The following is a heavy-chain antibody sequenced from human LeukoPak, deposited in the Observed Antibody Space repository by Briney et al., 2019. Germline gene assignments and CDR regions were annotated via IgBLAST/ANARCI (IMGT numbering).Heavy chain of an antibody. CDR1: GFTFSSYA. CDR3: AREWGDIVLMVYALTPGMDV. D-gene: IGHD2-8*01. J-gene: IGHJ6*02. V-gene: IGHV3-30-3*01. Sequence: GGSLRLSCVASGFTFSSYAMHWVRQAPGKGLEWVAVISYDGSNKYYADSVKGRFTISRDNSKNTLYLQMNSLRAEDTAVYYCAREWGDIVLMVYALTPGMDVWGQGTTVTVSS. CDR2: ISYDGSNK.